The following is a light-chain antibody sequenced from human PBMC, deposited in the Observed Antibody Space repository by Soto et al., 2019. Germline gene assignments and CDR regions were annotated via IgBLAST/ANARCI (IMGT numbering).Light chain of an antibody. CDR3: QQGYSPRWT. CDR2: ATS. CDR1: QNISSY. J-gene: IGKJ1*01. Sequence: DIQMTQSPSSLSASVGDRVTITCRASQNISSYLNWYQQKTGKAPQLLIYATSSFQTGVTSTFSVRGAGTDFSLVISDQLPEDSETYNCQQGYSPRWTSGRGTKVEI. V-gene: IGKV1-39*01.